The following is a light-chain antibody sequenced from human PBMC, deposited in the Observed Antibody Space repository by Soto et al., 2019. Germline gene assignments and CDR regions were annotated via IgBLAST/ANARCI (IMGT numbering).Light chain of an antibody. J-gene: IGKJ5*01. CDR2: ASS. Sequence: EIVFTHSPCTLSLSPVERATLSCRASQSVDTYLAWYQQKPGQAPRLLIYASSNRATGIPDRFSGSASGADFTLTIDRLEPEDFAVYYCKLYGNSPHFGQGTRLEIK. CDR1: QSVDTY. CDR3: KLYGNSPH. V-gene: IGKV3-20*01.